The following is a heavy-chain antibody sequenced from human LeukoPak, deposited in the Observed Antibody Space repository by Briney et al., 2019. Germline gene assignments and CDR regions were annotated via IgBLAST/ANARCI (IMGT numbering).Heavy chain of an antibody. V-gene: IGHV1-18*01. J-gene: IGHJ4*02. Sequence: ASVKVSCKASGYTFTSYGISWVRQAPGQGLEWMGWISAYNGNTNYAQKLQGRVTMTTDTSTSTAYMELRSLRSDDTAVYYCARSPAYDILTGYYGVDYWGQGTLATVSS. CDR2: ISAYNGNT. D-gene: IGHD3-9*01. CDR3: ARSPAYDILTGYYGVDY. CDR1: GYTFTSYG.